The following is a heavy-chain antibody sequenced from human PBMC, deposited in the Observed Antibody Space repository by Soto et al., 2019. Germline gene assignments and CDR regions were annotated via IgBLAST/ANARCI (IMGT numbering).Heavy chain of an antibody. D-gene: IGHD1-7*01. V-gene: IGHV3-23*01. CDR2: ISGSGGST. CDR1: GFTFGSYA. J-gene: IGHJ4*02. Sequence: GGSLRLSCAASGFTFGSYAMSWVRQAPGKGLEWVSAISGSGGSTYYADSVKGRFTISRDNSKNTLYLQMNSLRAEDTAVYYCAKDPSPYNWNYPHFDYWGQGTLVTVSS. CDR3: AKDPSPYNWNYPHFDY.